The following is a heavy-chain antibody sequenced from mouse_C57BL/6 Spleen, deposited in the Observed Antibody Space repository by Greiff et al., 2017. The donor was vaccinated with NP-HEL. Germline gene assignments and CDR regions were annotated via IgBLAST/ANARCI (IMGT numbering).Heavy chain of an antibody. Sequence: QVQLQQSGAELARPGASVKLSCKASGYTFTSYGISWVKQRTGQGLEWIGEIYPRSGNTYYNEKFKGKATLTADKSSSTAYLELRSLTSEDSAVYVCAREDGSSYEDYAMDDWGQGTSVTVSS. D-gene: IGHD1-1*01. CDR1: GYTFTSYG. V-gene: IGHV1-81*01. CDR3: AREDGSSYEDYAMDD. J-gene: IGHJ4*01. CDR2: IYPRSGNT.